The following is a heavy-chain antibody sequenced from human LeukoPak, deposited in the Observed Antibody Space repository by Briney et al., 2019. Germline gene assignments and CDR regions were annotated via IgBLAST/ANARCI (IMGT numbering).Heavy chain of an antibody. CDR1: GFAFSSYA. Sequence: GGSLRLSCAASGFAFSSYAMSWVRQAPGKGLEWVSAISGSGGSTYYADSVKGRFTISRDNSKNTLYLQMNSLRAEDTAVYYCAKAGASRSIAVAGFDYWGQGTLVTVSS. D-gene: IGHD6-19*01. V-gene: IGHV3-23*01. CDR3: AKAGASRSIAVAGFDY. J-gene: IGHJ4*02. CDR2: ISGSGGST.